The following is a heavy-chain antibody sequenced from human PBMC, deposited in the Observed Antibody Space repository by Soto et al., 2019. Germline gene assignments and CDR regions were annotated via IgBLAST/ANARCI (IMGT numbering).Heavy chain of an antibody. CDR3: GKEPEVPGRGLDY. CDR1: GFTFSDFA. J-gene: IGHJ4*02. CDR2: MTGSGDTT. Sequence: EVQLLESGGALVQPGGSLRLSCRGSGFTFSDFAMNWVRQAPNKGLEWVSTMTGSGDTTYYAESVKGRFTISRDNSRSTLFLEMNSLRAEDTAIYYCGKEPEVPGRGLDYWGQGTPVTVSS. V-gene: IGHV3-23*01.